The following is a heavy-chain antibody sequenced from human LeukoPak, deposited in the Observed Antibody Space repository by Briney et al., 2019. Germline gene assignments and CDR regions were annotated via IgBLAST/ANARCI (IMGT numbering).Heavy chain of an antibody. CDR3: ARDAAGASDM. D-gene: IGHD6-13*01. Sequence: AGGSLRLSCAASGFTFSSYWTHWVRQAPGKGLVWVSHIRSDGSTINYADSVKGRFTISRDNAKNTLYLQMNSLRVEDTAVYYCARDAAGASDMWGQGTMVTVSS. J-gene: IGHJ3*02. CDR2: IRSDGSTI. V-gene: IGHV3-74*01. CDR1: GFTFSSYW.